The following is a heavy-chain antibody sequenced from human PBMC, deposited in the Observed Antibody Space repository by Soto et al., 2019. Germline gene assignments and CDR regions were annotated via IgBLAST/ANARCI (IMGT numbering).Heavy chain of an antibody. J-gene: IGHJ3*01. CDR2: IYSSGTT. CDR3: ARDPYFGL. V-gene: IGHV3-66*01. Sequence: PGGSLRLSCAASGFTVSDNYMSWVRQAPGKGLEWVSVIYSSGTTYYADFVNGRFTISRDNSKNTLYLQMNSLRAEDTAMYYCARDPYFGLWGQGTMVTVSS. CDR1: GFTVSDNY.